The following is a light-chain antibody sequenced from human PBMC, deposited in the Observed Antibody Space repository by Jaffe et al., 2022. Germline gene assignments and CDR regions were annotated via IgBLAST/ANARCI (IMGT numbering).Light chain of an antibody. Sequence: QSALTQPASVSGSPGQSITISCTGTSSDVGGYNFVSWYQQYPGKAPKLIIFDVSNRPSGISNRFSGSRSGNTASLTISGLQAEDEADYYCISYTSASTLRVFGGGTKLTVL. CDR1: SSDVGGYNF. CDR2: DVS. J-gene: IGLJ2*01. V-gene: IGLV2-14*01. CDR3: ISYTSASTLRV.